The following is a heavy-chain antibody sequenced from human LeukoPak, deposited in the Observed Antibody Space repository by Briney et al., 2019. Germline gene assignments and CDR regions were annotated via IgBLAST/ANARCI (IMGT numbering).Heavy chain of an antibody. CDR2: IYTSGST. D-gene: IGHD3-10*01. CDR1: GGSISSSSYY. V-gene: IGHV4-61*02. Sequence: SETLSLTCTVSGGSISSSSYYWGWIRQPAGKGLEWIGRIYTSGSTNYNPSLKSRVTMSVDTSKNQFSLRLSSVTAADTAVYYCARDRYGSGSYYKSWFDPWGQGTLVTVSS. J-gene: IGHJ5*02. CDR3: ARDRYGSGSYYKSWFDP.